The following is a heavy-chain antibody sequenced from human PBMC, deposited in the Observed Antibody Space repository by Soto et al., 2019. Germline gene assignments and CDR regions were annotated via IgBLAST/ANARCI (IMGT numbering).Heavy chain of an antibody. V-gene: IGHV4-30-2*01. J-gene: IGHJ4*02. CDR3: ARGPIVGATKAFDY. Sequence: SETLSLTCAVSGGSISSGGYSWSWIRQPPGKGLEWIGCIYHSGSTYYNPSLKSRVTISVDRSKNQFSLKLSSVTAADTAVYYCARGPIVGATKAFDYWGQGTLVTVSS. CDR1: GGSISSGGYS. D-gene: IGHD1-26*01. CDR2: IYHSGST.